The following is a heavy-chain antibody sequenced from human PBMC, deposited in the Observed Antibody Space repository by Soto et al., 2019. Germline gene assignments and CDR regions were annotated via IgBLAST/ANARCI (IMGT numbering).Heavy chain of an antibody. CDR3: VRGMNPLF. Sequence: GGSLRLSCAASGFTLRTYTMNWVRQAPGKGLEWVSSISINSSDRYYADSVRGRFTISRDNAKNALYLQMNSLRADDTAVYFCVRGMNPLFGGQGTLVTVSS. J-gene: IGHJ4*01. CDR2: ISINSSDR. CDR1: GFTLRTYT. V-gene: IGHV3-21*06.